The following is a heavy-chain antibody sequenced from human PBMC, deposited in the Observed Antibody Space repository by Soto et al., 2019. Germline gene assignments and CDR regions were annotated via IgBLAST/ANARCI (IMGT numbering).Heavy chain of an antibody. CDR3: AKDLGDGYNWGYYYCGMDV. Sequence: PGGSLRLSCAASGFTFSSYGMHWVRQAPGKGLDWVAVISYDGSNKYYADSVKGRFTISRDNSKNTLYLQMNSLRAEDTAVYYCAKDLGDGYNWGYYYCGMDVWGQGTTVTVS. J-gene: IGHJ6*02. CDR1: GFTFSSYG. V-gene: IGHV3-30*18. D-gene: IGHD5-12*01. CDR2: ISYDGSNK.